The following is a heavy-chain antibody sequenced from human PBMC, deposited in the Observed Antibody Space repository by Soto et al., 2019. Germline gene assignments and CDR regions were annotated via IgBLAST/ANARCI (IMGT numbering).Heavy chain of an antibody. CDR2: IIPIFGTA. Sequence: SVKVCCKASGGTFSSYAISWVRQAPGQGLEWMGGIIPIFGTANYAQNFQDRVTITADKSTSTAYMELSSLRSEDTAVYYCARGYYYDSSDYYFLCIWGQGTMVTVSS. V-gene: IGHV1-69*06. J-gene: IGHJ3*02. CDR3: ARGYYYDSSDYYFLCI. CDR1: GGTFSSYA. D-gene: IGHD3-22*01.